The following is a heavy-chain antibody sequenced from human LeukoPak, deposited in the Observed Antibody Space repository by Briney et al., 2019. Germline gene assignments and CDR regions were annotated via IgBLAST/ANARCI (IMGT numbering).Heavy chain of an antibody. V-gene: IGHV3-43D*03. CDR2: ISWDGSSS. CDR3: AKDARGTYRLGHFDY. CDR1: GITFEDYA. Sequence: PGGSLRLSCAVSGITFEDYAFHWVRQVPGRGLEWVSLISWDGSSSYVADSVKGRFTTSRDNSKNSLYLQMNNLRPEDTGFYFCAKDARGTYRLGHFDYWGQGTLVTVSS. D-gene: IGHD3-16*01. J-gene: IGHJ4*02.